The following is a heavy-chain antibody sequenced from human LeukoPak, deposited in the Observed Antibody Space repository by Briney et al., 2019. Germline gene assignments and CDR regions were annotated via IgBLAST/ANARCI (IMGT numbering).Heavy chain of an antibody. CDR2: ISSSGTKT. CDR1: TFILTDYY. J-gene: IGHJ6*04. Sequence: GGSLRLSCAASTFILTDYYMSWIRQAPGKGLEWVSYISSSGTKTHYADSVRGRFTISRDNAKNSLYLQMNSLRADDTAVYYCARGTYDFWSGIDVWGKGTTVTVSS. CDR3: ARGTYDFWSGIDV. D-gene: IGHD3-3*01. V-gene: IGHV3-11*04.